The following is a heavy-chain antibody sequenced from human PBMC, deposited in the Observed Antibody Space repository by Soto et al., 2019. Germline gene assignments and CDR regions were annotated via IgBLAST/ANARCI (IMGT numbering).Heavy chain of an antibody. CDR2: IYYSGST. Sequence: QVQLQESGPGLVKPSQTLSLTCTVSGGSISSGAYYWSWIRQPPGKGLEWIGYIYYSGSTYYNPSLKSRVTISVDTSKNQFSLKLSSVTAADTAVYYCARVGHVLLWFGDGNDAFDIWGQGTMVTVSS. CDR1: GGSISSGAYY. CDR3: ARVGHVLLWFGDGNDAFDI. D-gene: IGHD3-10*01. J-gene: IGHJ3*02. V-gene: IGHV4-30-4*01.